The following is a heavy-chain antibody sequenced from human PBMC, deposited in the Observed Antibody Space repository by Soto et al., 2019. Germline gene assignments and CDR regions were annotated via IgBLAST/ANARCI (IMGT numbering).Heavy chain of an antibody. CDR3: ASLGTTVTAIDY. CDR1: GFSFSSYG. J-gene: IGHJ4*02. V-gene: IGHV3-33*01. CDR2: IWYDGSDK. Sequence: GGSLRLSCAASGFSFSSYGMNWVRQAPGKGLEWVAVIWYDGSDKKYADSVKGRFTISRDNSKNTLYLQMNSLRVEDTAVYYCASLGTTVTAIDYWGQGTLVTVSS. D-gene: IGHD4-17*01.